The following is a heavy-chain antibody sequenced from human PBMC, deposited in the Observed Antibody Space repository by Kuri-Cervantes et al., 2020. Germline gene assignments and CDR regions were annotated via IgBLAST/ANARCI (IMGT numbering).Heavy chain of an antibody. CDR2: IWYDGSNK. J-gene: IGHJ6*02. CDR1: GFTFSSYG. Sequence: GGSLRLSCAASGFTFSSYGMHWVRQAPGKGLEWVAVIWYDGSNKYYADSVKGRFTISRDNAKNSLYLQMSSLRAEDTALYYCAKDDYYYYGMDVWGQGTTVTVSS. CDR3: AKDDYYYYGMDV. V-gene: IGHV3-33*03.